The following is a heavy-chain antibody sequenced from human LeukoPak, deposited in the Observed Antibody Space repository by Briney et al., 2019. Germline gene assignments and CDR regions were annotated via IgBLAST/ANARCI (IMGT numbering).Heavy chain of an antibody. CDR2: IYYIGDT. J-gene: IGHJ4*02. V-gene: IGHV4-39*07. CDR3: ARDLPVTIFGVVIVGYFDY. D-gene: IGHD3-3*01. CDR1: GASISTSRDY. Sequence: SETLSLTCTVSGASISTSRDYWGWIRQPPGKGLEWIGSIYYIGDTYYNPSLKSRVTMSLDMSKNQFSLKLNSVTAADTAVYYCARDLPVTIFGVVIVGYFDYWGQGTLVTVSS.